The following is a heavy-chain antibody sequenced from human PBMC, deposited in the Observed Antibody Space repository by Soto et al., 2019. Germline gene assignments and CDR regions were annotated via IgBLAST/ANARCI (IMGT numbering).Heavy chain of an antibody. J-gene: IGHJ4*02. Sequence: GGSLRLSCAASGFTFSSYAMSWVRQAPGKGLEWVSAISGSGGSTYYADSVKGRFTISRDNSKNTLYLQMNSLRAEDTAVYYCAKDLLSVVATMAGPIQDEGQNDYWGQGTLVTVSS. D-gene: IGHD5-12*01. CDR2: ISGSGGST. V-gene: IGHV3-23*01. CDR1: GFTFSSYA. CDR3: AKDLLSVVATMAGPIQDEGQNDY.